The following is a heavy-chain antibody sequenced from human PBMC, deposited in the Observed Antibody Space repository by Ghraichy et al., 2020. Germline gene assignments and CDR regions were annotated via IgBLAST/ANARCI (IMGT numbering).Heavy chain of an antibody. CDR1: GGSFSGYY. Sequence: SETLSLTCAVYGGSFSGYYWSWIRQPPGKGLEWIGEINHSGSTNYNPSLKSRVTISVDTSKNQFSLKLSSVTAADTAVYYCARVLPRLMRLGPFDYWGQGTLVTVSS. CDR2: INHSGST. D-gene: IGHD3-16*01. J-gene: IGHJ4*02. V-gene: IGHV4-34*01. CDR3: ARVLPRLMRLGPFDY.